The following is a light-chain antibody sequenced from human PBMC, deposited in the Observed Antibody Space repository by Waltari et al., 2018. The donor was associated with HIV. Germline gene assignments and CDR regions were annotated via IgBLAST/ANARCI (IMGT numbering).Light chain of an antibody. CDR2: LAS. J-gene: IGKJ1*01. CDR3: MQSLQTPA. CDR1: QSLLKTNGYYY. V-gene: IGKV2-28*01. Sequence: DIALVQASVSMSVSPGKSASISCRSSQSLLKTNGYYYLDWYLQKPGQSPQLLIYLASTRAPGVPDRFNGRGSGTDFTLTISRVQPEDVGVFYCMQSLQTPAFGQGTRMEI.